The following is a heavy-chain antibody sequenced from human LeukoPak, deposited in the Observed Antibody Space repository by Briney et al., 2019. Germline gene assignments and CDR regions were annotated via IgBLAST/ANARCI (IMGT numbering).Heavy chain of an antibody. CDR3: ARVDIVATIIDY. D-gene: IGHD5-12*01. J-gene: IGHJ4*02. CDR2: INHSGST. Sequence: SETLSLTCAVYGGSFSGYYWSWIRQPPGKGLEWIGEINHSGSTYYNPSLKSRVTISVDRSKNQFSLKLSSVTAADTAVYYCARVDIVATIIDYWGQGTLVTVSS. V-gene: IGHV4-34*01. CDR1: GGSFSGYY.